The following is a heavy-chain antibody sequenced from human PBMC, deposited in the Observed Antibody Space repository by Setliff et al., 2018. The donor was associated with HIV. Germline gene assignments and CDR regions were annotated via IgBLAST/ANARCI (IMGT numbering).Heavy chain of an antibody. V-gene: IGHV1-69*13. Sequence: ASVKVSCKASGGTFSSYAISWVRQAPGQGLEWMGGIIPIFGTANYAQKFQGRVTITADESTSIAYMELSSLRSEDTAVYYCARDLGINPQGWFDPWGQGTLVTVSS. CDR1: GGTFSSYA. CDR2: IIPIFGTA. D-gene: IGHD3-16*01. J-gene: IGHJ5*02. CDR3: ARDLGINPQGWFDP.